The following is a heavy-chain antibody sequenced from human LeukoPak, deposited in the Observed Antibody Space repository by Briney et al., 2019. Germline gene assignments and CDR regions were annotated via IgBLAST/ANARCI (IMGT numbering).Heavy chain of an antibody. CDR3: AKVFNP. CDR1: GFTFSSYG. CDR2: ISYDGSNK. V-gene: IGHV3-30*18. Sequence: GRSLRLSCAASGFTFSSYGMHWVRQAPGKGLEWVAVISYDGSNKYYADSVKGRFTISRDNSKNTLYLQMNSLRAEDTAVYYCAKVFNPWGQGTLVTVSS. J-gene: IGHJ5*02.